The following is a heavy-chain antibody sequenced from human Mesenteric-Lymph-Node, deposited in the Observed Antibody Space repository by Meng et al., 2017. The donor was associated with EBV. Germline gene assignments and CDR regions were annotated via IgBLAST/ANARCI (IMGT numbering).Heavy chain of an antibody. D-gene: IGHD3-10*01. CDR2: IYHSGST. J-gene: IGHJ4*02. CDR1: GGSISSSNW. V-gene: IGHV4-4*02. Sequence: VPLQESGPGMVKPSGPLSLTCAVSGGSISSSNWWSWVRQPPGKGLEWIGEIYHSGSTNYNPSLKSRVTISVDKSKNQFSLKLSSVTAADTAVYYCARDLSGSRNRPFDYWGQGTLVTVSS. CDR3: ARDLSGSRNRPFDY.